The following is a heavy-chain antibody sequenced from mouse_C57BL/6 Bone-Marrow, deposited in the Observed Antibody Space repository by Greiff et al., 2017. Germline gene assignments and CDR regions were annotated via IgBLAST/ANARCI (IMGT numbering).Heavy chain of an antibody. CDR1: GYTFTSYG. CDR3: ARPIYYYGSSYYYAMDY. J-gene: IGHJ4*01. CDR2: IYPRSGNT. Sequence: VMLVESGAELARPGASVKLSCKASGYTFTSYGISWVKQRTGQGLEWIGEIYPRSGNTYYNEKFKGKATLTADKSSSTAYMELRSLTSEDSAVYFCARPIYYYGSSYYYAMDYWGQGTSVTVSS. D-gene: IGHD1-1*01. V-gene: IGHV1-81*01.